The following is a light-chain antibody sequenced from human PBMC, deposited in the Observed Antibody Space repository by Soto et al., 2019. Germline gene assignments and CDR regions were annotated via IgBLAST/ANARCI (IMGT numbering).Light chain of an antibody. CDR2: SAS. Sequence: PTSLVLSQRVNPARPCRASQSVSVNFAWYQQKPGQAPRPLIYSASDRAPGIPARFSGRGSGTYFTLTISSLEPEDFATYYCQQYSSHSTFGQGTKV. V-gene: IGKV3-11*01. J-gene: IGKJ1*01. CDR1: QSVSVN. CDR3: QQYSSHST.